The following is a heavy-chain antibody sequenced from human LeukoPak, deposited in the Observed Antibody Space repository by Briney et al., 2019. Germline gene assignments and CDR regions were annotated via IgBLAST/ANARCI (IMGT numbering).Heavy chain of an antibody. D-gene: IGHD2-21*01. CDR3: AKEDGVNYYYYYGMDV. V-gene: IGHV3-48*01. J-gene: IGHJ6*02. CDR2: ISSSSSTI. CDR1: GFTFSSYS. Sequence: GGSLRLSCAASGFTFSSYSMNWVRQAPGKGLEWVSYISSSSSTIYYADSVKGRFTISRDNSKNTLYLQMNSLRAEDTAVYYCAKEDGVNYYYYYGMDVWGQGTTVTVSS.